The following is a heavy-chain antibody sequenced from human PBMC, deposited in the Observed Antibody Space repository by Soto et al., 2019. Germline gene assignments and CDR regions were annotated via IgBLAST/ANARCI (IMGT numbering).Heavy chain of an antibody. CDR3: AKKRQKAMAAAGLDN. CDR2: MSYDGSYK. CDR1: GLTFSNYG. Sequence: GGSLRLSCAASGLTFSNYGMHWVRQAPGKGLDWVAVMSYDGSYKYYADSVKGRFTISRDNSKNTLYLQMNSLRAEDTAVYYCAKKRQKAMAAAGLDNWGQGTLVTVSS. V-gene: IGHV3-30*18. D-gene: IGHD6-13*01. J-gene: IGHJ4*02.